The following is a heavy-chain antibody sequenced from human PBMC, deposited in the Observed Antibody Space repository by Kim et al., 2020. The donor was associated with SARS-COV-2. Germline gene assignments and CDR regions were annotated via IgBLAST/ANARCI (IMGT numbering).Heavy chain of an antibody. CDR3: ASTLFWEDYYGMDV. D-gene: IGHD3-3*01. CDR1: GYTFTSYG. Sequence: ASVKVSCKASGYTFTSYGISWVRQAPGQGLEWMGWISAYNGNTNYAQKLQGRVTMTTDTSTSTAYMELRSLRSDDTAVYYCASTLFWEDYYGMDVWGQGTTVTVSS. J-gene: IGHJ6*02. CDR2: ISAYNGNT. V-gene: IGHV1-18*01.